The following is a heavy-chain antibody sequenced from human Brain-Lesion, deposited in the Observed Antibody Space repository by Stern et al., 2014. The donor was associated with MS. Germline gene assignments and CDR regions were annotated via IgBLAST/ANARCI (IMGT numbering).Heavy chain of an antibody. CDR3: ATLSPGAGGNYYRHFDY. CDR2: FDPEDGET. V-gene: IGHV1-24*01. CDR1: GYTLTELS. J-gene: IGHJ4*02. D-gene: IGHD1-26*01. Sequence: VQLLESGAEVKKPGASVKVSCKVSGYTLTELSMHWVRQAPRKGLEWMGGFDPEDGETIYAQKFQGRVTMTEDTSTDTAYMELSSLRSEDTAVYYCATLSPGAGGNYYRHFDYWGQGILVTVSS.